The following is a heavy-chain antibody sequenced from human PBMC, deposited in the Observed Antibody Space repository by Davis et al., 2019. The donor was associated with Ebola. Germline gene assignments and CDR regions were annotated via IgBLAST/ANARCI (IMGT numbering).Heavy chain of an antibody. J-gene: IGHJ5*02. CDR2: ISSSSSYI. Sequence: GGSLRPSCTASGFTFSSSSMNWVRQALGKGLAWVSSISSSSSYIYYADSVKGRFTISRDNAKNSLYLQMKSLRAEDTAVYYCARSGESSAWYYSWGQGTLVTVSS. CDR3: ARSGESSAWYYS. CDR1: GFTFSSSS. V-gene: IGHV3-21*06. D-gene: IGHD6-19*01.